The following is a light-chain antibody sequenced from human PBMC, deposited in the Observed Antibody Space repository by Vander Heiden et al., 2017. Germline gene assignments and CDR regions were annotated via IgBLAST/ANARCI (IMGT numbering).Light chain of an antibody. V-gene: IGKV1-39*01. Sequence: DIQMTPSPSYLSASVGDRVTITCLARQSISSYLNLYQQKPGKAPKLLIYAASTLQCEVPSRFSGSGSGTEVTLTLSIRQPEDFASYNCQQSHSNPPQLTFGGGTKVEIK. J-gene: IGKJ4*01. CDR2: AAS. CDR1: QSISSY. CDR3: QQSHSNPPQLT.